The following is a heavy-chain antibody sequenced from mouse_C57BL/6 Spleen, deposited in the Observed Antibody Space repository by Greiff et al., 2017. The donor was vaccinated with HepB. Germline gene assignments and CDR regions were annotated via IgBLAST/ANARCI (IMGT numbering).Heavy chain of an antibody. CDR2: IYPRDGST. CDR3: ARPFTTVDWYFDV. V-gene: IGHV1-85*01. D-gene: IGHD1-1*01. Sequence: QVQLKESGPELVKPGASVKLSCKASGYTFTSYDINWVKQRPGQGLEWIGWIYPRDGSTKYNEKFKGKATLTVDTSSSTAYMELHSLTSEDSAVYFCARPFTTVDWYFDVWGTGTTVTVSS. J-gene: IGHJ1*03. CDR1: GYTFTSYD.